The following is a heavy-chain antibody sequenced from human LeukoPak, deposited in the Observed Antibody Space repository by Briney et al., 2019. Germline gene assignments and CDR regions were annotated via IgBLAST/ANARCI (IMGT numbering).Heavy chain of an antibody. CDR3: ARIIAASQDVFDV. CDR1: SYTISCGYQ. J-gene: IGHJ3*01. Sequence: PSETLSLNCTISSYTISCGYQWGWIPQPPGKGLEWINNIYYSGSTYYNPSLKSRLTMSVDRSNNQFSLNLSSVTAADTAVYYCARIIAASQDVFDVWGQGTMVTVSS. V-gene: IGHV4-38-2*02. D-gene: IGHD6-6*01. CDR2: IYYSGST.